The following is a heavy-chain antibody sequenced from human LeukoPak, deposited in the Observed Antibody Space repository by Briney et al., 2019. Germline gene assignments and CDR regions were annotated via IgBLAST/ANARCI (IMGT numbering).Heavy chain of an antibody. Sequence: LRLSCAASGFTFSDYYMSWIRQAPGKGLEWIGYIYYSGSTYYNPSLKSRVTISVDTSKNQFSLKLSSVTAADTAVYYCARGGSGHDFGGESNYFDYWGQGTLVTVSS. J-gene: IGHJ4*02. V-gene: IGHV4-31*02. CDR1: GFTFSDYY. CDR3: ARGGSGHDFGGESNYFDY. D-gene: IGHD5-12*01. CDR2: IYYSGST.